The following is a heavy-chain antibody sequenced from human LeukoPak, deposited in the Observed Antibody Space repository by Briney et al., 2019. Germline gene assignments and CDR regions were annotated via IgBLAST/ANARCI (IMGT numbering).Heavy chain of an antibody. D-gene: IGHD1-7*01. V-gene: IGHV3-66*02. Sequence: GGSLRLSCAASGFTVSSNYMSWVRQAPGKGLEWVSVIYSGGSTYYADSVKGRFTISRDNSKNTLYLQMNSLRAEDTAVYYCARDQRRELVFDYWGQGTLVTISS. CDR1: GFTVSSNY. CDR3: ARDQRRELVFDY. CDR2: IYSGGST. J-gene: IGHJ4*02.